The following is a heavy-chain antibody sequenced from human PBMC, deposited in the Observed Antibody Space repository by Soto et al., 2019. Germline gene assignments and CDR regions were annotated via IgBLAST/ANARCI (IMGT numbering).Heavy chain of an antibody. D-gene: IGHD3-16*01. CDR3: ARDQGMLIFGGLMTKVRYYYGMDV. CDR1: GYSFTSNP. V-gene: IGHV1-3*01. CDR2: TNVGNGDT. Sequence: GSVKVAFKACGYSFTSNPIQLGRQAPGHSLEWSGSTNVGNGDTRYSHKFQGRVTITRDTSASTVYMELSSLRSEDTAVYYCARDQGMLIFGGLMTKVRYYYGMDVWGQGTTVTGSS. J-gene: IGHJ6*02.